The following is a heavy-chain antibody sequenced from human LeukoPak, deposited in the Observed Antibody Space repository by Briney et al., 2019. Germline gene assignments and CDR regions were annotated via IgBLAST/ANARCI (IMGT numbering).Heavy chain of an antibody. Sequence: GGSLRLSCAASGFTFSTCGMHWVRQAPGKGLEWVAVIWNDGSNKYYADSVKGRFPISRDNSQNTLYLQMNRLRAEDTAVYSGARGLESVDYWGQGTLVTVPS. CDR1: GFTFSTCG. V-gene: IGHV3-33*01. CDR3: ARGLESVDY. CDR2: IWNDGSNK. J-gene: IGHJ4*02.